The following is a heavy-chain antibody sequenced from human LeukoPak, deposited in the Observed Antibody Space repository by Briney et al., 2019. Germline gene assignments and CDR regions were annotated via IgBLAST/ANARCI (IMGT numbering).Heavy chain of an antibody. CDR2: INPNSGGT. J-gene: IGHJ6*03. CDR3: ARDIYSSSYYYYMDV. Sequence: ASVKVSCKASGYTFTGYYMHWVRQAPGQGLEWVGRINPNSGGTNYAQKFQGRVTMTRDTSISTAYMELSRLRSDDTAVYYCARDIYSSSYYYYMDVWGKGTTVTVSS. CDR1: GYTFTGYY. V-gene: IGHV1-2*06. D-gene: IGHD6-13*01.